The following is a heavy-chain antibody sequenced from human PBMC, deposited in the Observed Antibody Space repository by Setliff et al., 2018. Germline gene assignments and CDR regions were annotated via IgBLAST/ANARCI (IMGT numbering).Heavy chain of an antibody. Sequence: SETLSLTCTVSGGSISSGSYYWSWIRQPAGKGLEWIGHIYTSGSTNYNPSLKSRVTISLDTPKNQFSLRLSSVTAADTAVYYCARTRYGLGGRPYWGQGTLVTVSS. CDR1: GGSISSGSYY. CDR2: IYTSGST. CDR3: ARTRYGLGGRPY. D-gene: IGHD2-15*01. J-gene: IGHJ4*02. V-gene: IGHV4-61*09.